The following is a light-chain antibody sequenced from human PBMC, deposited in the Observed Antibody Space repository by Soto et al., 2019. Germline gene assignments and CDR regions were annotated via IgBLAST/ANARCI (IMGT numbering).Light chain of an antibody. CDR1: QSLLHSNGKNY. CDR3: MQARQTPIT. CDR2: LGS. J-gene: IGKJ5*01. V-gene: IGKV2-28*01. Sequence: DIVMTQSPLSLPVTPGEPASISCRASQSLLHSNGKNYLDWYLQKPVQSPQLLIYLGSNRATGVPDRFSGSGSGTDFTLKISRVEAEDVGLYYCMQARQTPITFGQGTRLEIK.